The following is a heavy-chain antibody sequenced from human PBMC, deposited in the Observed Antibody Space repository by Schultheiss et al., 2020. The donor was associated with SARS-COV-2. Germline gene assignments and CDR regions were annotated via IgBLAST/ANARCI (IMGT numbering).Heavy chain of an antibody. D-gene: IGHD6-13*01. CDR2: INHSGST. V-gene: IGHV4-59*01. Sequence: SETLSLTCTVSGGSISSYYWSWIRQPAGKGLEWIGEINHSGSTNYNPSLKSRVTISVDTSKNQFSLKLSSVTAADTAVYYCARGRGSSRYPNWFDPWGQGTLVTVSS. CDR3: ARGRGSSRYPNWFDP. CDR1: GGSISSYY. J-gene: IGHJ5*02.